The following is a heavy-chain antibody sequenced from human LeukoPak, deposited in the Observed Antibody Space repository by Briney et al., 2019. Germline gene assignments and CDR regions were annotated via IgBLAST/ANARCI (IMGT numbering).Heavy chain of an antibody. CDR2: ISKDGSDK. CDR1: GFTFSDYA. D-gene: IGHD1-7*01. J-gene: IGHJ4*02. Sequence: PGRSLRLSCAASGFTFSDYAMHWVRQAPGKGLEWVAVISKDGSDKYYPGSVRGRFTISRDNSKNTIYLQMDSLRAEDTAIHYCARDYWRNYDYWGQGTLVTVSS. V-gene: IGHV3-30-3*01. CDR3: ARDYWRNYDY.